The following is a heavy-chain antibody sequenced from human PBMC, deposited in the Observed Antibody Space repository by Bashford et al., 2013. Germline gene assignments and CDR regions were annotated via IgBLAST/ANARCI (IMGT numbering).Heavy chain of an antibody. CDR3: ARARGVKGNDAFDI. Sequence: ASVKVSCKASGNIFITYYIHWVRQAPGQGLEWMGKINPSGGRTSYAQKFQGRVTITADESTSTAYMELSSLRSEDTAVYYCARARGVKGNDAFDIWGQGTMVTVSS. J-gene: IGHJ3*02. D-gene: IGHD3-10*01. CDR1: GNIFITYY. V-gene: IGHV1-46*01. CDR2: INPSGGRT.